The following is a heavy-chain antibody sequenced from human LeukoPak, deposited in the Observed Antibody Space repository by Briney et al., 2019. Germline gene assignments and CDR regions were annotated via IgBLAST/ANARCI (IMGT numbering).Heavy chain of an antibody. Sequence: GASVKVSCKASGYTFTSYGISWVLQAPGHGLEWMGWISAYNGNTNYAQKLQGRVTMTTDTSTTTAYMELRSLRSDDTAVYYCASLYGSGSPFDYWGQGTLVTVSS. CDR1: GYTFTSYG. J-gene: IGHJ4*02. CDR2: ISAYNGNT. V-gene: IGHV1-18*01. D-gene: IGHD3-10*01. CDR3: ASLYGSGSPFDY.